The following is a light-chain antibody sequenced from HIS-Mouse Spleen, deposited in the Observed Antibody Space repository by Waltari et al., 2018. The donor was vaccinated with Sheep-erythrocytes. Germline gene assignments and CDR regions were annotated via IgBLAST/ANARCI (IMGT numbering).Light chain of an antibody. CDR3: SSYAGSNYWV. J-gene: IGLJ2*01. CDR1: SSDVGGYNY. CDR2: EVR. Sequence: QSALTQPPSASGSPGQSVTISCTGTSSDVGGYNYVSWYQQHPGKAPKLTIYEVRKRPSGVPGRFSGSKSGNAASLTVSGRQAEDEADYYCSSYAGSNYWVFGGGTELTLL. V-gene: IGLV2-8*01.